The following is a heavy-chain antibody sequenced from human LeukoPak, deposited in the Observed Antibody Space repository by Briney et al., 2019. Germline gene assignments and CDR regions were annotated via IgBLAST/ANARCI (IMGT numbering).Heavy chain of an antibody. CDR2: ISGSGGST. Sequence: GGSLRLSCAASGFTFSSYAMSWVRQAPGKGLEWVSAISGSGGSTYYADSVKGRFTVSRDNSKNTLYLQMNSLRAEDTAVYYCAKGTGDTAMVGIFDYWGQGTLVTVSS. CDR3: AKGTGDTAMVGIFDY. D-gene: IGHD5-18*01. CDR1: GFTFSSYA. J-gene: IGHJ4*02. V-gene: IGHV3-23*01.